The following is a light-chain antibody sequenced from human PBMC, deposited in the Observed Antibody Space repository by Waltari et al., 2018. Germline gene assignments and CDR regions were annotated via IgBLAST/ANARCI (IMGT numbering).Light chain of an antibody. CDR3: QLYDISPMYT. J-gene: IGKJ2*01. V-gene: IGKV3-20*01. CDR2: GAT. CDR1: QIVSSSY. Sequence: EIVLTQSPRNLSLSPGERATLSCRASQIVSSSYLAWYQLKPGQAPRPLFFGATSRAGGTPDRFSGSGSGTDFTLTISRLESEDFAVYYCQLYDISPMYTFGQGTNLQIK.